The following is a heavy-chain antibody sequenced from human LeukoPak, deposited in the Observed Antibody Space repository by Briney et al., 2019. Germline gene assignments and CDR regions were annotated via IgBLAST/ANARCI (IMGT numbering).Heavy chain of an antibody. V-gene: IGHV1-69*13. CDR3: ARVGIRRNKSLSGWFDP. Sequence: ASVKVSCKASGGTFSSYAISWVRQAPGQELEWMGGIIPIFGTANYAQKFQGRVTITADESTSTVYMELSSLRSEDTAVYYCARVGIRRNKSLSGWFDPWGQGTLVTVSS. CDR1: GGTFSSYA. J-gene: IGHJ5*02. D-gene: IGHD6-13*01. CDR2: IIPIFGTA.